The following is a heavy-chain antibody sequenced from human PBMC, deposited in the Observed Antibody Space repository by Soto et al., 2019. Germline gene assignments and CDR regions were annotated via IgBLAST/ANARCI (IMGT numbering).Heavy chain of an antibody. CDR1: GGSISSGDYY. Sequence: TLSLTCTVAGGSISSGDYYWSLIRQPPGKGLEWIGYISYSDGSFYNSSLKSRLTISVDTSKNQFSLSLRPVTAADTAVYYCASHRTFWPFDYWGQGTVVTVSS. CDR3: ASHRTFWPFDY. CDR2: ISYSDGS. D-gene: IGHD2-8*01. V-gene: IGHV4-30-4*01. J-gene: IGHJ4*02.